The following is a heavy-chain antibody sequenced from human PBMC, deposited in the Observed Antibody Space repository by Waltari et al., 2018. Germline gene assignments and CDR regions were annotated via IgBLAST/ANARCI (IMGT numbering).Heavy chain of an antibody. V-gene: IGHV4-34*01. Sequence: QVQLQQWGAGLLTPSETLSLSCAVYGGSSCGYYWSWIRQPPGKGLEWIGEINHSRSTNYNPSLKSRVTISVDTSKNQFSLKLSSVTAADTAVYYCARERGARGYFDYWGQGTLVTVSS. J-gene: IGHJ4*02. CDR3: ARERGARGYFDY. CDR1: GGSSCGYY. D-gene: IGHD3-10*01. CDR2: INHSRST.